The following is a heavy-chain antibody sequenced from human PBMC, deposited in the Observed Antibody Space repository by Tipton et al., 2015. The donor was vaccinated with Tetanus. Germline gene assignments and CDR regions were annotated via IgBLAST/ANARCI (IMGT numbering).Heavy chain of an antibody. V-gene: IGHV4-59*12. J-gene: IGHJ4*02. D-gene: IGHD5-18*01. Sequence: TLSLTCTVSGGSLSGYHWNWIRQSPGKGLEWIGNIYHSESANYNPSLKSRVTISVDASKNQFSLKVNSVTAADTALYYCARGGIETARGGWFDYWGQGSLVTVSS. CDR3: ARGGIETARGGWFDY. CDR2: IYHSESA. CDR1: GGSLSGYH.